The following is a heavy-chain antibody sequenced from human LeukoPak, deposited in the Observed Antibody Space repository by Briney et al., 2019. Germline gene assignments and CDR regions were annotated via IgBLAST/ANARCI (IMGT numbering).Heavy chain of an antibody. CDR1: GFTFSSYW. V-gene: IGHV3-7*01. D-gene: IGHD3-10*02. J-gene: IGHJ6*04. CDR2: IKHDGSED. Sequence: PGGSLRLSCAASGFTFSSYWMTWVRQAPGKGLEWVATIKHDGSEDYYLDSVKGRFTISRDNAKNSLYLQMNSLRAEDTAVYYCAELGITMIGGVWGKGTTVTISS. CDR3: AELGITMIGGV.